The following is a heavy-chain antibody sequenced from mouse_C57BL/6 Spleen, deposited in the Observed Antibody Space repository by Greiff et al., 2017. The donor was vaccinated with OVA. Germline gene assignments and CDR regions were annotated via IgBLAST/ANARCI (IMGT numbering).Heavy chain of an antibody. Sequence: EVQLQESGPGLVKPSQSLSLTCSVTGYSITSGYYWNWIRQFPGNKLEWMGYISYDGSNNYNPSLKNRISITRDTSKNQFFLKLNSVTTEDTATYYCAREMVYAMDYWGQGTSVTVSS. J-gene: IGHJ4*01. V-gene: IGHV3-6*01. CDR2: ISYDGSN. CDR1: GYSITSGYY. D-gene: IGHD2-3*01. CDR3: AREMVYAMDY.